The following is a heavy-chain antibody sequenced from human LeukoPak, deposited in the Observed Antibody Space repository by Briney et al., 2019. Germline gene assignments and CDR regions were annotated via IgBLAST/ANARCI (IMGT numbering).Heavy chain of an antibody. J-gene: IGHJ5*02. V-gene: IGHV3-48*03. CDR3: AKDPVPYGSGRGWFDP. CDR2: ISSSGGTI. CDR1: GFTFSSYE. D-gene: IGHD3-10*01. Sequence: GGSLRLSCAASGFTFSSYEMNWVRQAPGKGLEWVSYISSSGGTIYYADSVKGRFTISRDNAKNSLYLQMNSLRAEDTAVYYCAKDPVPYGSGRGWFDPWGQGTLVTVSS.